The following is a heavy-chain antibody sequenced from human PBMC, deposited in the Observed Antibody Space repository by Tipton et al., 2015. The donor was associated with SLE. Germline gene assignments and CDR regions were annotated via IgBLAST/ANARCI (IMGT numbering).Heavy chain of an antibody. CDR1: GFPFSRYA. V-gene: IGHV3-30-3*01. J-gene: IGHJ6*03. CDR3: AKDTGSGYNYYYYYMDV. D-gene: IGHD3-22*01. CDR2: ISYDGSNK. Sequence: RSLRLSCAASGFPFSRYALHWVRQAPGKGLEWVALISYDGSNKYYEDSVKGRFTISRDNSKNSLYLQMNSLRAEDTALYYCAKDTGSGYNYYYYYMDVWGKGTTVTVSS.